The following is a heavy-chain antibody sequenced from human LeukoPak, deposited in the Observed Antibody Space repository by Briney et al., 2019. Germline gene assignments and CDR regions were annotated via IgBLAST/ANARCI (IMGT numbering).Heavy chain of an antibody. V-gene: IGHV3-74*01. CDR3: ARLLRGSAFDI. Sequence: GGSLRLSCAASGFTLSGYWMHWVRQAPGKRLVWVSRVRSDGGDTTYADSVKGRFTISRDNAKNTLYLQMNSLRAEDTAVYYCARLLRGSAFDIWGQGTMVTDSS. D-gene: IGHD3-10*01. J-gene: IGHJ3*02. CDR2: VRSDGGDT. CDR1: GFTLSGYW.